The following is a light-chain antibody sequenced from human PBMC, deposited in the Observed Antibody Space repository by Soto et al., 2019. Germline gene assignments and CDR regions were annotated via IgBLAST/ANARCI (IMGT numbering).Light chain of an antibody. V-gene: IGKV1-8*01. CDR1: QGISSY. Sequence: AIRMTQSTSSLSASTGDRVTITCRASQGISSYLAWYQQKPGKAPKLLIYAASTLQSGVPSRFSGSGSGTDFTLTISCLQSEDFATYYCQQYYSYPQAFAQRTRLAIK. CDR3: QQYYSYPQA. J-gene: IGKJ5*01. CDR2: AAS.